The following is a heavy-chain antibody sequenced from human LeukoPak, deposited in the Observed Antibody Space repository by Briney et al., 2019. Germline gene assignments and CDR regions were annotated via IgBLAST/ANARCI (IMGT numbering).Heavy chain of an antibody. Sequence: SETLSLTCTVYGYSISSGYYWGWIRQPPGKGLEWIGSIYHSGSTYYNPSLKSRVTISVDTSKNQFSLKLSSVTAADTAVYYCARGYYDSSGYYYAHTNDAFDIWGQGTMVTVSS. J-gene: IGHJ3*02. D-gene: IGHD3-22*01. CDR1: GYSISSGYY. V-gene: IGHV4-38-2*02. CDR2: IYHSGST. CDR3: ARGYYDSSGYYYAHTNDAFDI.